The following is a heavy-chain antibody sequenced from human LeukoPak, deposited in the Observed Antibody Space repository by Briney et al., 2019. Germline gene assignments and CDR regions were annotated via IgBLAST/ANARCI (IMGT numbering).Heavy chain of an antibody. CDR2: IYYSGST. CDR1: GASINGYY. J-gene: IGHJ4*02. D-gene: IGHD7-27*01. Sequence: KASETLSLTCSVSGASINGYYWSWIRQPPGKGLERIGYIYYSGSTNYNPSLESRLTISLDTSRNQFSLRLRSVTAADTAVYFCARGTTGAYFGTPPYFDLWGQGSLVTVSS. CDR3: ARGTTGAYFGTPPYFDL. V-gene: IGHV4-59*01.